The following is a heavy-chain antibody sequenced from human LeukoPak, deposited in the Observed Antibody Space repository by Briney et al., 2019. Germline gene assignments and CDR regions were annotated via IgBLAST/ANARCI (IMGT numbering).Heavy chain of an antibody. D-gene: IGHD5-18*01. CDR2: IYYSGST. CDR1: GGSISSSSYY. Sequence: SETLSLTCTVSGGSISSSSYYWGWIRQPPGKGLEWIGSIYYSGSTYYNPSLKSRVTISVDTSKNQFSLKLSSVTAADTAVYYCARAAGSYGYRGIDYWGQGTLVTVSS. CDR3: ARAAGSYGYRGIDY. V-gene: IGHV4-39*01. J-gene: IGHJ4*02.